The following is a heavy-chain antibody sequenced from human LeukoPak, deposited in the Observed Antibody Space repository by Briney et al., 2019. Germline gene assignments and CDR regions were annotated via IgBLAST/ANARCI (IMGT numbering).Heavy chain of an antibody. V-gene: IGHV3-30*02. CDR2: IRYDGSNK. J-gene: IGHJ4*02. Sequence: GGSLRLSCAASGFTFSSYGMRWVRQAPGKGLEWVAFIRYDGSNKYYADSVKGRFTISRDNSKNTLYLQMNSLRAEDTAVYYCAKGTFGELLSFDYWGEGTLVTVSS. CDR1: GFTFSSYG. D-gene: IGHD3-10*01. CDR3: AKGTFGELLSFDY.